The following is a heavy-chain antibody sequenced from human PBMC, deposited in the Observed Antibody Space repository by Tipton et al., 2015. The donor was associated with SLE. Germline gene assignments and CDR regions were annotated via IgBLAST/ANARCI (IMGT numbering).Heavy chain of an antibody. J-gene: IGHJ3*02. CDR2: IYTSGST. CDR3: ARESPGTHAFDI. V-gene: IGHV4-61*09. CDR1: GGSISSGSYY. D-gene: IGHD1-7*01. Sequence: LRLSCTVSGGSISSGSYYWSWIRQPAGKGLEWIGYIYTSGSTNYNPSLKSRVTISVDTSKNQFSLKLSSVTAADTAVYYCARESPGTHAFDIWGQGTMVTVSS.